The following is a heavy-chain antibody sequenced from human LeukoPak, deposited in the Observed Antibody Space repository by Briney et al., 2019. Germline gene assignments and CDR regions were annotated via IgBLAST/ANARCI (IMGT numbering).Heavy chain of an antibody. CDR2: ISSNGGST. J-gene: IGHJ4*02. CDR3: VKDRVPGYSSSWYRPPFDY. D-gene: IGHD6-13*01. V-gene: IGHV3-64D*06. Sequence: GGSLRLSCSASGFTFSTYTMHWVRQAPGKGLEYVSTISSNGGSTYYADSVKGGFTISRDNSKNTLYLQMSSLRAEDTAAYYCVKDRVPGYSSSWYRPPFDYWGQGTLVTVSS. CDR1: GFTFSTYT.